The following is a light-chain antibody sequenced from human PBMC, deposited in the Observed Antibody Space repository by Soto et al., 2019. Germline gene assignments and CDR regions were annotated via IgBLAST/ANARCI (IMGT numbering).Light chain of an antibody. CDR1: SSDVGGYNS. Sequence: QSALTQPASVSGSPGQSITISCTGTSSDVGGYNSVSWYQQYPGKAPKLMIYEVSNRPSGISTRFSGSKSGNTASLTISGLPAEDDADYYCSSYSSSSTRRVFGGGTKVTVL. V-gene: IGLV2-14*01. J-gene: IGLJ2*01. CDR2: EVS. CDR3: SSYSSSSTRRV.